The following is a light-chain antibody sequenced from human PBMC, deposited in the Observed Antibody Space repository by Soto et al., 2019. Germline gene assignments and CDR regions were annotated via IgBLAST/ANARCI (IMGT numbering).Light chain of an antibody. CDR3: QQYDNLLMYT. J-gene: IGKJ2*01. V-gene: IGKV1-33*01. CDR1: QDISNY. CDR2: DAS. Sequence: DIQMTQSPSSLSASVGDRVTITYQASQDISNYLNWYQQKPGKAPKLLIYDASNLETGVPSRFSGSGSGTDFTFTISSLQPEDIATYYCQQYDNLLMYTFGQGTKVDIK.